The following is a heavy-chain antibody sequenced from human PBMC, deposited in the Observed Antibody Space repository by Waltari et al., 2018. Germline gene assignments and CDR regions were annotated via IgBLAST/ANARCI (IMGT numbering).Heavy chain of an antibody. Sequence: QVQLQESGPGLVKPSETLSLTCTVSGGSISSYYWSWIRQPPGKGLEWIGYIYYSGSTNYNPSLKSRVTISVDTSKNQFSLKLSSVTAADTAVYYCARDQGTTVTRYFDYWGQGTLVTVSS. J-gene: IGHJ4*02. D-gene: IGHD4-4*01. V-gene: IGHV4-59*01. CDR2: IYYSGST. CDR1: GGSISSYY. CDR3: ARDQGTTVTRYFDY.